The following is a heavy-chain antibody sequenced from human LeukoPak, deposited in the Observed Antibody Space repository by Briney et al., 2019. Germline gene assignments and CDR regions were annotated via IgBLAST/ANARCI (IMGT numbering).Heavy chain of an antibody. CDR3: ARGGGTGTFDY. CDR1: GYTFTTYT. D-gene: IGHD1/OR15-1a*01. Sequence: ASVKVSCKTSGYTFTTYTMHWVRQAPGQRLEWMGCINAGNGNTHSSQKFQGRVTITKDTSANTAYMELSSLRSEDSTVCYCARGGGTGTFDYWGQGTLVTVSS. J-gene: IGHJ4*02. V-gene: IGHV1-3*01. CDR2: INAGNGNT.